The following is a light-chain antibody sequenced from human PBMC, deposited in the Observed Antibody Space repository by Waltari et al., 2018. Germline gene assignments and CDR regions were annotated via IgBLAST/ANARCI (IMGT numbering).Light chain of an antibody. Sequence: EIVMTQSQATLSVSPGERATISCRASQSVRSKLAWDQQKPGQAPRLLIYAASTRATGIPARFSGSGSGTEFTLTISSLQSEDFAVYYCQVYNKWPPWTFGQGTKVEMK. V-gene: IGKV3-15*01. CDR1: QSVRSK. J-gene: IGKJ1*01. CDR2: AAS. CDR3: QVYNKWPPWT.